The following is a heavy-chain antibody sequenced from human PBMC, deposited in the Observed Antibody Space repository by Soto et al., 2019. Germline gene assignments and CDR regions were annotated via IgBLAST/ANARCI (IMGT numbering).Heavy chain of an antibody. D-gene: IGHD3-3*01. J-gene: IGHJ6*02. CDR1: GFIFSNHA. CDR2: ISYSGVSA. V-gene: IGHV3-23*01. CDR3: AKGPTIFGVVISFDYYYGMYV. Sequence: PGGSLRLSCEASGFIFSNHAMSWVRQAPGRGLEWVSIISYSGVSAYYADSVKGRFTISRDNSKNTLYLQMNNLRAEDTAVYYCAKGPTIFGVVISFDYYYGMYVWGQGTTVTVSS.